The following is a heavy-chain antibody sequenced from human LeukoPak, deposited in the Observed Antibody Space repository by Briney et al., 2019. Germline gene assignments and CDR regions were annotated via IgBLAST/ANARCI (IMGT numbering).Heavy chain of an antibody. J-gene: IGHJ4*02. V-gene: IGHV3-30*02. D-gene: IGHD5-18*01. CDR3: ARDRGAWSTSSASDY. Sequence: GGSLRLSCAASGFTFSSYGMHWVRQAPGKGLEWVAIIRYDGSNNYYVDSVKGRFTISRDNSKNTLYLQMNSLRPEDTAVYYCARDRGAWSTSSASDYWGQGTLVTVSS. CDR1: GFTFSSYG. CDR2: IRYDGSNN.